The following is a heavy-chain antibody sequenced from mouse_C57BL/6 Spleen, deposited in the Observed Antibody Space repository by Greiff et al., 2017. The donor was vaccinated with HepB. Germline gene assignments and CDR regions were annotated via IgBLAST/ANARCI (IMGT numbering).Heavy chain of an antibody. CDR1: GFTFSSYA. CDR3: ARAPYGSTLGGFAY. D-gene: IGHD1-1*01. Sequence: DVMLVESGGGLVKPGGSLKLSCAASGFTFSSYAMSWVRQTPEKRLEWVATISDGGSYTYYPDNVKGRFTISRDNAKNNLYLQMSHLKSEDTAMYYCARAPYGSTLGGFAYWGQGTLVTVSA. V-gene: IGHV5-4*03. J-gene: IGHJ3*01. CDR2: ISDGGSYT.